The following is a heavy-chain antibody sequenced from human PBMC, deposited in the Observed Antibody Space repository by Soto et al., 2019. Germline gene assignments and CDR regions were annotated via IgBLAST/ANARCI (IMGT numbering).Heavy chain of an antibody. Sequence: QVQLVQSGAEVKKPGASVKVSCKASRYTFISYDINWVRQATGQGLEWVGWMNPKSANTGYAQNFQGRVTMTRNTSXSXVYMELSSLRSEDTAVYYCARSPSWETTVTPYYFDYWGQGTLVTVSS. CDR1: RYTFISYD. D-gene: IGHD4-4*01. CDR2: MNPKSANT. J-gene: IGHJ4*02. V-gene: IGHV1-8*01. CDR3: ARSPSWETTVTPYYFDY.